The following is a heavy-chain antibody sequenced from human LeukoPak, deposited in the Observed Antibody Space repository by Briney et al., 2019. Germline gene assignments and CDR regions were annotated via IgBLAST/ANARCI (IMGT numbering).Heavy chain of an antibody. CDR2: IYPGDSDT. J-gene: IGHJ4*02. V-gene: IGHV5-51*01. CDR1: GYSFTSSW. Sequence: GESLKISCKGSGYSFTSSWIGWVRQMPGKGLEWMGIIYPGDSDTRYSPSFQGQVTIAADKSISTAYLQWSSLKASDTAMYYCAIYSDTYYFDHWGQGTLVTVSS. D-gene: IGHD1-26*01. CDR3: AIYSDTYYFDH.